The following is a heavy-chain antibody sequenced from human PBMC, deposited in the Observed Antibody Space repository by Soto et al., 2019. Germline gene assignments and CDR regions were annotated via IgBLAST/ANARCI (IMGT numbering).Heavy chain of an antibody. V-gene: IGHV1-69*01. J-gene: IGHJ6*02. D-gene: IGHD2-2*01. CDR1: GGTFSSYA. CDR2: IIPISGTA. CDR3: ARSQGSSTSLEIYYYYYYGMDV. Sequence: QVQLVQSGAEVKKPGSSVKVSCKASGGTFSSYAISWVRQAPGQGLEWMGGIIPISGTANYAHKFQGRVTITADESTRTAYMELSSLRSEDTAVYYCARSQGSSTSLEIYYYYYYGMDVWGQGTTVTVSS.